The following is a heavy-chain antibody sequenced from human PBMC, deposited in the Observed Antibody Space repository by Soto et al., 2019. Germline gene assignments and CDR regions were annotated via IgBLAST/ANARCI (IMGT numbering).Heavy chain of an antibody. CDR1: GGSITTGGYY. V-gene: IGHV4-31*03. CDR3: ARTKCSGGSCYSWCLDY. CDR2: KYYSEST. Sequence: SETLSLTSTVSGGSITTGGYYWSWIRRLPGKGLEWIGHKYYSESTYYNPSLKSRVSISLDTSKNQFSLKLSFVTAADTAMYYCARTKCSGGSCYSWCLDYWGQGTPVTVSS. D-gene: IGHD2-15*01. J-gene: IGHJ4*02.